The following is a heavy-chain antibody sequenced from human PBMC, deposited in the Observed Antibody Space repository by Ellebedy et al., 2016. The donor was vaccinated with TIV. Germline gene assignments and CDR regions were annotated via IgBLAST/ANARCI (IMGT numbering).Heavy chain of an antibody. Sequence: KFQGRVTITRDTSASTAYMELSSLRSEDTAVYYCARAGSSGWYAGENWFDPWGQGTLVTVSS. J-gene: IGHJ5*02. CDR3: ARAGSSGWYAGENWFDP. V-gene: IGHV1-3*01. D-gene: IGHD6-19*01.